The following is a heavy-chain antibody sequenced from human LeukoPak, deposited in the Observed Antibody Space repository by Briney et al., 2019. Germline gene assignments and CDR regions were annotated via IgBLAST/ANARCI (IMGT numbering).Heavy chain of an antibody. J-gene: IGHJ4*02. CDR2: ISASENTT. V-gene: IGHV3-23*01. CDR1: GFTFRIYA. D-gene: IGHD2/OR15-2a*01. Sequence: GGSLRLSCTGSGFTFRIYAMSLVRQAPGKGLEWVSSISASENTTFYADSVKGRFTISRDNSKNTLYLQMNSLRADDTAVYYCAKKYSYSDSWGQGTLVTVSS. CDR3: AKKYSYSDS.